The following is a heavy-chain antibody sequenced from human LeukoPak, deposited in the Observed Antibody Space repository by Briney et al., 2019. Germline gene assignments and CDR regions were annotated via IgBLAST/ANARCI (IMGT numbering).Heavy chain of an antibody. D-gene: IGHD5-12*01. Sequence: ASVKVSCKASGYTFTSYDINWVRQATGQGLEWMGWMNPNSGNTNYAQKLQGRVTMTTDTSTSTAYMELRSLRSDDTAVYYCARRYSGYDSRSFDYWGQGTLVTVSS. CDR3: ARRYSGYDSRSFDY. V-gene: IGHV1-18*01. CDR1: GYTFTSYD. J-gene: IGHJ4*02. CDR2: MNPNSGNT.